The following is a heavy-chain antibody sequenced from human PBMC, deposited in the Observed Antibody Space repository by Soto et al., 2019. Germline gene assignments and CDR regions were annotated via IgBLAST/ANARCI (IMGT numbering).Heavy chain of an antibody. V-gene: IGHV3-48*03. CDR3: ARDTGRASADL. CDR2: ISHTDRLT. J-gene: IGHJ5*02. D-gene: IGHD6-13*01. Sequence: EVQLAESGGDLVQPGGSLGLSCVGSGFTFSYYEMNWVRQAPGKGLERVAFISHTDRLTHYPDSVKGRFTISRDNAKNSLYLHMTSLRVEDTAVYYCARDTGRASADLWGQGTLVTVSS. CDR1: GFTFSYYE.